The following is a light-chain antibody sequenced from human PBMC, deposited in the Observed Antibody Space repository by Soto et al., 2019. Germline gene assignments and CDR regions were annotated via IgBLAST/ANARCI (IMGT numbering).Light chain of an antibody. CDR2: DAS. V-gene: IGKV3-11*01. CDR3: QQRSNWPLT. Sequence: EIVMTQSPATLSVSPGEIATLSLMASQSVSTNQLAWYQQKPGQAPRLLIYDASNRATGIPARFSGSGSGTDFTLTISSLEPEDFAVYYCQQRSNWPLTCGQGTRREIK. CDR1: QSVSTN. J-gene: IGKJ5*01.